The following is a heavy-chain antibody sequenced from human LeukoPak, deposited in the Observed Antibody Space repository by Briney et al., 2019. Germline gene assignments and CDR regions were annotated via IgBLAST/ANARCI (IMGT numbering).Heavy chain of an antibody. CDR3: AKDESTGGFAPGYFYGMGV. V-gene: IGHV3-9*01. Sequence: GRSLRLSCVVSGFRFDDYGMHWVRQAPGKGLEWVSGISWSGTTTGYADSVKGRFTISRDSAKNSLYLQMVSLRVEDTGLYYCAKDESTGGFAPGYFYGMGVWGQGTTVTVSS. CDR1: GFRFDDYG. D-gene: IGHD3-16*01. J-gene: IGHJ6*02. CDR2: ISWSGTTT.